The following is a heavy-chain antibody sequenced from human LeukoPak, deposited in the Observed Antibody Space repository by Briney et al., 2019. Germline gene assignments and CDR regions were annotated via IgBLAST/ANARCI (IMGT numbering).Heavy chain of an antibody. J-gene: IGHJ4*02. Sequence: SETLSLTCAVYGGSFSPYYWSWIRQPPGKGLELIGEINHSGSTNYNPSLKSRVTISVDTSKNQFSLRLSSLTAADTAVYYCARRGFYCGGDCYVDYWGPGTLVTVSS. D-gene: IGHD2-21*02. CDR1: GGSFSPYY. CDR2: INHSGST. V-gene: IGHV4-34*01. CDR3: ARRGFYCGGDCYVDY.